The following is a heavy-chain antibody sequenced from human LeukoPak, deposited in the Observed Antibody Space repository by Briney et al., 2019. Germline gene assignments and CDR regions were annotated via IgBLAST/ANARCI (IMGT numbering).Heavy chain of an antibody. D-gene: IGHD6-25*01. CDR2: IYYSGST. V-gene: IGHV4-39*01. CDR1: GGSIISSSYY. CDR3: ARRDSSGVVPRWDY. J-gene: IGHJ4*02. Sequence: SDTLSLTCTVSGGSIISSSYYWGWIRQPPGKGLEWIGSIYYSGSTYYNPSLKSRVTISVDTSKNQFSLKLSSVTAADTAVYYCARRDSSGVVPRWDYWGQGALVTVSS.